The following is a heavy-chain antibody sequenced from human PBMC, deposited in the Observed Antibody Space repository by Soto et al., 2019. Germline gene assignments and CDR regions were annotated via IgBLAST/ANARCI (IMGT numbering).Heavy chain of an antibody. CDR2: TNPKSGYT. J-gene: IGHJ4*02. D-gene: IGHD4-17*01. V-gene: IGHV1-8*01. CDR1: GYTFTNYD. CDR3: ARTAGDLDY. Sequence: QVQLVQSGAEVKKPGASVKVSCKTSGYTFTNYDINWVRQATGQGLEWMGWTNPKSGYTASAQKFQGRVTMTRDPSIRTAYMELPSLTSEDTAVYYCARTAGDLDYWGQGTLITVSS.